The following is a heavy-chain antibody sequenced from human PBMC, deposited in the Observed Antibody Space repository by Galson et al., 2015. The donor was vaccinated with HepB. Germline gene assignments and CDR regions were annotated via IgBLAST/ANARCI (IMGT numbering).Heavy chain of an antibody. CDR1: GFTFSTSA. J-gene: IGHJ3*02. CDR2: IVVGSGHT. V-gene: IGHV1-58*02. D-gene: IGHD3-22*01. Sequence: SVKVSCKASGFTFSTSAMQWVRQARGQRLEWIGWIVVGSGHTNYAQKFQERVTITRDMSTGTAYMELSSLRSEDTAVYYCAAASLQRPLIFNMITRDDAFDIWGQGTVVTVSS. CDR3: AAASLQRPLIFNMITRDDAFDI.